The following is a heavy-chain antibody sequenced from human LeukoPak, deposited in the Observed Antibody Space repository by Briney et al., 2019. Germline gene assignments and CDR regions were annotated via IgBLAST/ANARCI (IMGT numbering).Heavy chain of an antibody. Sequence: GGSLRLSCAASGFTFSTYGMTWVRQAPGKGLEWVSFISDSGGSTYYADSVKGRFTISRDNAKNSLYLQMNSLRAEDTAVYYCARDLGYSNSWYTQPYNWFDPWGQGTLVTVS. CDR2: ISDSGGST. CDR3: ARDLGYSNSWYTQPYNWFDP. V-gene: IGHV3-23*01. D-gene: IGHD6-13*01. CDR1: GFTFSTYG. J-gene: IGHJ5*02.